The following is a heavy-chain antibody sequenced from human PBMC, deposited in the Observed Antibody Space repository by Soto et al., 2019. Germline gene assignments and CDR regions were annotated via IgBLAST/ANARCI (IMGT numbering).Heavy chain of an antibody. D-gene: IGHD2-2*01. J-gene: IGHJ4*02. CDR3: ARGGYCSSTSCYSPVDY. CDR1: GFTFSSYS. V-gene: IGHV3-21*01. Sequence: EVPLVESGGGLVKPGGSLRLSCAASGFTFSSYSMNWVRQAPGKGLEWVSSISSSSSYIYYADSVKGRFTISRDNAKNSLYLQMNSLRAEDTAVYYCARGGYCSSTSCYSPVDYWGQGTLVTVSS. CDR2: ISSSSSYI.